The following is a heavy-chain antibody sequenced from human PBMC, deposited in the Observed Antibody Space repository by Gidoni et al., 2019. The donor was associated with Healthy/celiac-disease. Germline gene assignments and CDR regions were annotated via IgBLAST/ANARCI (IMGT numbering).Heavy chain of an antibody. CDR3: AKDLGDRYDYGDVGWFDP. CDR1: GFTFSSYA. CDR2: ISGSGGST. V-gene: IGHV3-23*01. D-gene: IGHD4-17*01. Sequence: EVQLLESGGGLVQPGGSLRLSCAASGFTFSSYAMSWVRQAPGKGLEWVSAISGSGGSTYYADSVKGRFTISRDNSKNTLYLQMNSLRAEDTAVYYCAKDLGDRYDYGDVGWFDPWGQGTLVTVSP. J-gene: IGHJ5*02.